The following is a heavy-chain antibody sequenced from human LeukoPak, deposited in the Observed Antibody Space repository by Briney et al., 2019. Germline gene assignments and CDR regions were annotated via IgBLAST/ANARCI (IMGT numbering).Heavy chain of an antibody. J-gene: IGHJ6*03. V-gene: IGHV3-7*01. Sequence: GGSLRLSCAASGFTFSSYWMSWVRQAPGKGLEWVANIKQDGSEKYYVDSVKGRFTISRDNAKNSLYLQMNSLRAEDTAVYYCARETSTVTTKGTLEGHYYMDVWGKGTTVTVSS. CDR3: ARETSTVTTKGTLEGHYYMDV. CDR1: GFTFSSYW. D-gene: IGHD4-17*01. CDR2: IKQDGSEK.